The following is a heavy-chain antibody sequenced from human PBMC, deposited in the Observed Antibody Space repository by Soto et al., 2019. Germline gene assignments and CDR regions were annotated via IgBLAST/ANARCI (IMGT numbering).Heavy chain of an antibody. CDR1: GISLNTHS. CDR3: ARPRGYGIFDAYDI. CDR2: ISASGGDT. D-gene: IGHD4-17*01. J-gene: IGHJ3*02. V-gene: IGHV3-23*01. Sequence: EGSLRLSCAASGISLNTHSMSWVRQAPGKGLEWVSAISASGGDTYHADSVKGRFTISRDNSIDTLYLQMSSLRTEDTALYYCARPRGYGIFDAYDIWGQGAMVTVSS.